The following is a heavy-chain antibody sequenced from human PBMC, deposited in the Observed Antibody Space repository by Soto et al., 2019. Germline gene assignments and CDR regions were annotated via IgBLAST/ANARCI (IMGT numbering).Heavy chain of an antibody. D-gene: IGHD6-19*01. CDR3: AFNPGYSSGWYPVY. CDR2: INHSGST. J-gene: IGHJ4*02. CDR1: GGSFSGYY. V-gene: IGHV4-34*01. Sequence: PSETLSLTCAVYGGSFSGYYWSWIRQPPGKGLEWIGEINHSGSTNYNPSLKSRVTISVDTSKNQFSLKLSSVTAADTAVYYCAFNPGYSSGWYPVYWGQGTLVTVSS.